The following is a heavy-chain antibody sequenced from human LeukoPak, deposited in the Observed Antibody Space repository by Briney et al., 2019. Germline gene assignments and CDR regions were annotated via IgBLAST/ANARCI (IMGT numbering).Heavy chain of an antibody. CDR1: GFTFSSYW. J-gene: IGHJ4*02. CDR2: ISSSGSTI. Sequence: PGGSLRLSCAASGFTFSSYWMSWVRQAPGKGLEWVSYISSSGSTIYYADSVKGRFTISRDNAKNSLYLQMNSLRAEDTAVYYCARDRFSSGWLQSFSFDYWGQGTLVTVSS. D-gene: IGHD5-24*01. V-gene: IGHV3-48*04. CDR3: ARDRFSSGWLQSFSFDY.